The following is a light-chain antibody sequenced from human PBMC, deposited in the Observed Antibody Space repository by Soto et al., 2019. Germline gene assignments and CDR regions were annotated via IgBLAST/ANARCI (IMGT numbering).Light chain of an antibody. CDR2: GSS. CDR3: QQTRSYPST. V-gene: IGKV1-9*01. CDR1: QGIITY. J-gene: IGKJ4*01. Sequence: IQLTQSPSSLSASVGDSVTITCRASQGIITYLAWYQQKPGKAPNLLIYGSSTLQSGVPLRFSGSGSGTDFTLTINSVQAEDFATYYCQQTRSYPSTFGGGTKVDIK.